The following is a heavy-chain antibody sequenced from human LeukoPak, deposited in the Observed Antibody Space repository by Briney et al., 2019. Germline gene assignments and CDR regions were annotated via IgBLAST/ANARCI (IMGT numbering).Heavy chain of an antibody. V-gene: IGHV3-11*01. CDR1: RFTFSDYY. J-gene: IGHJ4*02. CDR3: ARETYYYDTTYYYIKYFDY. D-gene: IGHD3-22*01. Sequence: GGSLRLSYAASRFTFSDYYMSWIRQAPGKGLEWVAYISSSGTTIYYADSVKGRFTISRDNAKNSLYLQMNSLRAEDTAVYYCARETYYYDTTYYYIKYFDYWGQGTLVTVSS. CDR2: ISSSGTTI.